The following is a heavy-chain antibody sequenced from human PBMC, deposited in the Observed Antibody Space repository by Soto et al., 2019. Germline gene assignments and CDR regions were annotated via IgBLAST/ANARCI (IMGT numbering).Heavy chain of an antibody. CDR1: GGTFSSYA. J-gene: IGHJ4*02. V-gene: IGHV1-69*05. Sequence: GASVKVSCKASGGTFSSYAISWVRQAPGQGLEWMGGIIPIFGTANYAQKLQGRVTMTTDTSTSTAYMELRSLRSDDTAVYYCARGTVTTGYYFDYWGQGTLVTVSS. D-gene: IGHD4-4*01. CDR2: IIPIFGTA. CDR3: ARGTVTTGYYFDY.